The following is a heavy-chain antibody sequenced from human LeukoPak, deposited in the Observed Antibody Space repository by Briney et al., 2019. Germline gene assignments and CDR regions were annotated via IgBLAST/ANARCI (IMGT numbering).Heavy chain of an antibody. CDR3: ARDGGTQYYYGMDV. CDR2: ISAYNGNT. V-gene: IGHV1-18*01. D-gene: IGHD3-16*01. CDR1: GYTFTSYG. J-gene: IGHJ6*02. Sequence: GASVKVSCKASGYTFTSYGISWVRQAPGQGVEWMGWISAYNGNTNYAQKLQGRVTMTTDTSTSTAYMELRSLRSDDTAVYYCARDGGTQYYYGMDVWGQGTTVTVSS.